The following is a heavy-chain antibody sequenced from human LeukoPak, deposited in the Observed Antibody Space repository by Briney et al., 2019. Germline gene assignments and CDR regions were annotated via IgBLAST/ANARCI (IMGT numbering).Heavy chain of an antibody. V-gene: IGHV1-2*02. CDR1: GYTFTGYY. CDR2: INPNTGGT. D-gene: IGHD3-22*01. CDR3: AREFPGSSGYSLPI. J-gene: IGHJ4*02. Sequence: ASVKVSCKTSGYTFTGYYMHWVRQAPGQGLEWMGWINPNTGGTNYAQKFQGRVTMTNDTSISTAYMELSRLRSDDTAVYYCAREFPGSSGYSLPIWGQGTPVTVSS.